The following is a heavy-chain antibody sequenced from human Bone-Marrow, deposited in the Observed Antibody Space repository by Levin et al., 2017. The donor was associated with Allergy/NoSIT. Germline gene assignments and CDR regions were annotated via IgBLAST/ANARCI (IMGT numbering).Heavy chain of an antibody. D-gene: IGHD3/OR15-3a*01. J-gene: IGHJ5*02. V-gene: IGHV3-74*01. CDR1: GFTFSSYW. CDR2: INSDGSST. Sequence: GGSLRLSCAASGFTFSSYWMHWVRQAPGKGLVWVSRINSDGSSTSYADSVKGRFTISRDNAKNTLYLQMNSLRAEDTAVYYCAREVRWTNWFDPWGQGTLVTVSS. CDR3: AREVRWTNWFDP.